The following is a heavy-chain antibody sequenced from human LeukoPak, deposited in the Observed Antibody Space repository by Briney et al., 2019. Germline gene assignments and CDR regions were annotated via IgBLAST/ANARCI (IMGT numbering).Heavy chain of an antibody. CDR1: GGSFNGYY. D-gene: IGHD2-21*02. Sequence: SETLSLTCNVSGGSFNGYYWTWIRQPPGKGLEWIAEINHIGTTNHNPSLKSRVSVSTDTSKNQFFLKLTSVTAADTALYYCARLVVTAPQYHYYMDAWGEGTTVTVSS. V-gene: IGHV4-34*01. CDR3: ARLVVTAPQYHYYMDA. CDR2: INHIGTT. J-gene: IGHJ6*03.